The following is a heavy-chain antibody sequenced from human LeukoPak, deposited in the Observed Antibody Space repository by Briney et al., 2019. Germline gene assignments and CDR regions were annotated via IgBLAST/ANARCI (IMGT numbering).Heavy chain of an antibody. CDR1: GFTFSSYW. V-gene: IGHV3-7*01. Sequence: GGSLRLSCAASGFTFSSYWMSWVRQAPGKGLEWVANIKQDGSEKYYVDSVKGRFTISRDNAKNSLYLQMNSLRAEDTAVYYCARDWYYYGSSGYSWGQGTLVTVSS. CDR2: IKQDGSEK. D-gene: IGHD3-22*01. CDR3: ARDWYYYGSSGYS. J-gene: IGHJ4*02.